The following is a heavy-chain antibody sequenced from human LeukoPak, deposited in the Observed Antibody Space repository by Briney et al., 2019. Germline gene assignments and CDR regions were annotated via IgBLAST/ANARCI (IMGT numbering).Heavy chain of an antibody. J-gene: IGHJ4*02. V-gene: IGHV4-39*01. Sequence: SETLSLTCTVSVGSLSSSSYYWGWSRQPPGKGLERIGSIYYSGSTYYNRSIKSQVTISVDTSKNQFSLKLSSVTAADTAVYYCARISRAQDASGYFSHSKYFDYWGQGTLVTVSS. CDR1: VGSLSSSSYY. CDR3: ARISRAQDASGYFSHSKYFDY. CDR2: IYYSGST. D-gene: IGHD5-12*01.